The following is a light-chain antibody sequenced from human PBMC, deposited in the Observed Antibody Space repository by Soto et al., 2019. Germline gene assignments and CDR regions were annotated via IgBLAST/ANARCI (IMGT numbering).Light chain of an antibody. CDR1: NSDVDDYRY. CDR3: CSYVTTPEI. Sequence: QLVLTQPRSVSGSPGQSLTISCTGTNSDVDDYRYVSWYQQFPGKAPKLVIYGVNQRPSGVPNRFSASNSDNTASLTISGLQAEDEADYYCCSYVTTPEIFGTGTKLTVL. V-gene: IGLV2-11*01. J-gene: IGLJ1*01. CDR2: GVN.